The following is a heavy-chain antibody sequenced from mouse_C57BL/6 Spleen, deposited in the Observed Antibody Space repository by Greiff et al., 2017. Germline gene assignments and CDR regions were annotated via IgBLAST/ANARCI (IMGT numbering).Heavy chain of an antibody. CDR1: GYTFTSYW. D-gene: IGHD1-1*01. CDR2: IHPSDSDT. CDR3: ALFISRVVDWYFDV. Sequence: QVQLQQPGAELVKPGASVKVSCKASGYTFTSYWMHWVKPRPGQGLEWIGRIHPSDSDTNYNQKFKGKATLTVDKSSSTAYMQLSSLTSEDAAVDYCALFISRVVDWYFDVWGTGTTVTVSS. V-gene: IGHV1-74*01. J-gene: IGHJ1*03.